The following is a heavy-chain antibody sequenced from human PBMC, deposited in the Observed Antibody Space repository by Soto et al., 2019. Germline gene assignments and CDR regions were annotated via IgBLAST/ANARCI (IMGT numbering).Heavy chain of an antibody. CDR2: MNPNSGNT. CDR3: ARGQYYYDSSGYYYPDY. D-gene: IGHD3-22*01. Sequence: QVQLVQSGAEVKKPGASVKVSCKASGYTFTRYDINWVRQATGQGLKWMGWMNPNSGNTGYAQKFQGRVTMTRNTSISTAYMELSSLRSEDTAVYYCARGQYYYDSSGYYYPDYLGQGTLVTVSS. CDR1: GYTFTRYD. J-gene: IGHJ4*02. V-gene: IGHV1-8*01.